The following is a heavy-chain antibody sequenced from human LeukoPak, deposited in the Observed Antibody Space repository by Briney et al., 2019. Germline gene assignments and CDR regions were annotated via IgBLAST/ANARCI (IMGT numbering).Heavy chain of an antibody. D-gene: IGHD2-2*02. J-gene: IGHJ4*02. CDR3: ARGGAVVPAAISDY. CDR2: ISSSSSYI. CDR1: GFSFRSYW. Sequence: GGSLRLSCAASGFSFRSYWMHWVRQAPGKGLEWVSSISSSSSYIYYADSVKGRFTISRDNAKNSLYLQMNSLRAEDTAVYYCARGGAVVPAAISDYWGQGTLVTVSS. V-gene: IGHV3-21*01.